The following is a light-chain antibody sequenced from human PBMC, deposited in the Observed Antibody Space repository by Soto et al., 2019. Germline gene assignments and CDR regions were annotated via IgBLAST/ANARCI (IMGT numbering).Light chain of an antibody. CDR2: KAS. CDR3: QQFYRYPWT. Sequence: DIQMTQSPSTLSASVGDRVTITCRASQSVDTCLAWYQQKPGKAHHLLIYKASSLETGGPSRFSGSGSVTEFTLTISSLQPDDFATYYCQQFYRYPWTFGQGTKVEIK. CDR1: QSVDTC. V-gene: IGKV1-5*03. J-gene: IGKJ1*01.